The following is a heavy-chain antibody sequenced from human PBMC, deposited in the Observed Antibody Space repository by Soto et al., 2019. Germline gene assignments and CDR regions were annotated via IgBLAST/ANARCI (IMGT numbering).Heavy chain of an antibody. V-gene: IGHV4-61*01. J-gene: IGHJ3*02. CDR3: ARESDFWDDAYMRTFDI. CDR1: GDSVRIRNYY. Sequence: SETLSLTCTVSGDSVRIRNYYWSWIRQAPGTGLEWIGYVYDSVNYDSGRTNYNPSLKSRVTISLDTSKNQFSLNPTSVTAADTAVYYCARESDFWDDAYMRTFDIWGQGTKVTVSS. CDR2: VYDSVNYDSGRT. D-gene: IGHD3-3*01.